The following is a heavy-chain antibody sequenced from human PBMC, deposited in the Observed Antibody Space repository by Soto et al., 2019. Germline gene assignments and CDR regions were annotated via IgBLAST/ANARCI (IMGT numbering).Heavy chain of an antibody. V-gene: IGHV3-21*01. J-gene: IGHJ6*02. CDR3: ARDQVGALYYYYYGLDV. CDR2: ISSSSTYI. Sequence: GGSLRLSCAASGFTFRTYSMNWVRQAPGKGLEWVSSISSSSTYIYYADSVRGRFTISRDNAKNSLYLQMNSLRVEDTAVYYCARDQVGALYYYYYGLDVWGQGTTVTVSS. CDR1: GFTFRTYS. D-gene: IGHD1-26*01.